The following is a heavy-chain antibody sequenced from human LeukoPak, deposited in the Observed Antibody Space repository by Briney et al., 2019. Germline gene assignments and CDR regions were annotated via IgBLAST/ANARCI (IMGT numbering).Heavy chain of an antibody. CDR1: GFTFSSYG. CDR2: IRYDGSNK. V-gene: IGHV3-30*02. J-gene: IGHJ6*03. CDR3: AKGLGSSTSRHYYYYYMDV. D-gene: IGHD2-2*01. Sequence: GRSLRLSCAASGFTFSSYGMHWVRQAPGKGLEWVAFIRYDGSNKYYADSVKGRFTISRDNSKNTLYLQMNSLRAEDTAVYYCAKGLGSSTSRHYYYYYMDVWGKGTTVTISS.